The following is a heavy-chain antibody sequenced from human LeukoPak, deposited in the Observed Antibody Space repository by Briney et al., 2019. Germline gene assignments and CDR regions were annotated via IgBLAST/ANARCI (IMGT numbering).Heavy chain of an antibody. CDR1: GGSVSSSIYY. V-gene: IGHV4-39*01. Sequence: SETLSLTCTVSGGSVSSSIYYWGWIRQPPGKGLEWIGSIYYSGSTSYNPSLKSRVTISVDTSKSQFSLKLTSVTAADTAVYYCASRNDILTGYVFDFWGQGTLVTVSS. D-gene: IGHD3-9*01. CDR3: ASRNDILTGYVFDF. J-gene: IGHJ4*02. CDR2: IYYSGST.